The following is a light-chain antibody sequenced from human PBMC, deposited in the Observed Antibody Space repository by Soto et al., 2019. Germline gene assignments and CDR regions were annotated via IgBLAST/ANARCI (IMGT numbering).Light chain of an antibody. V-gene: IGKV3-11*01. Sequence: EIVMKTSLATLCAFPGERATLSFRAIQSVSSNLAWYQQKPGQAPRLLIYGASSRATGIPDRFTGSGSGTDFTLTISSLEPEDFAVYYCQQRSSWLPTITFGHGTRLEV. CDR3: QQRSSWLPTIT. J-gene: IGKJ5*01. CDR2: GAS. CDR1: QSVSSN.